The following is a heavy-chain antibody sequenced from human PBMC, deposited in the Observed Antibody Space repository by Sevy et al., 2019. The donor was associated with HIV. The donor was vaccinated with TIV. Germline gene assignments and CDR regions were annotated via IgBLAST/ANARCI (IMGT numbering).Heavy chain of an antibody. D-gene: IGHD3-3*01. CDR3: ARGPYYDFWSGYYGWFDP. Sequence: GGSLRLSCAASGFTFSSYWMSWVRQAPGKGLEWMANIKQDGSEKYYVDSVKGRFTISRDNAKNSLYLQMNSLRAEDTAVYYCARGPYYDFWSGYYGWFDPWGQGTRVTVSS. CDR2: IKQDGSEK. V-gene: IGHV3-7*01. CDR1: GFTFSSYW. J-gene: IGHJ5*02.